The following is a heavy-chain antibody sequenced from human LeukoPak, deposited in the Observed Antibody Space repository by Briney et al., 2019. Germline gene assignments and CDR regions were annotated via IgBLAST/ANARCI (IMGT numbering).Heavy chain of an antibody. D-gene: IGHD4-23*01. V-gene: IGHV4-30-2*01. CDR3: ATLKLTVGKGY. CDR1: GGSISSGGYY. J-gene: IGHJ4*02. Sequence: PSQTLSLTCTVSGGSISSGGYYWSWIRQPPGKGLEWIGYIYHSGSTYYNPSLKSRVTISVDRSKNQFSLKLSSVTAADTAVYYCATLKLTVGKGYWSQGTLVTVSS. CDR2: IYHSGST.